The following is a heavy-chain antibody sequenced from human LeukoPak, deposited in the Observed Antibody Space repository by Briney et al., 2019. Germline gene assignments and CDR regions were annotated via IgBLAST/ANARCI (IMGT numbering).Heavy chain of an antibody. D-gene: IGHD3-10*01. Sequence: SETLSDTSVLPRDPICVGIGWTGFRQPPGKGLEWIGEVHHSGGTNYNPSLKSRVTISADRSNNRFSLSLNSVTGPDTPVFYCSRGEGYGPGTVQFDYWGQGILVTVSS. CDR2: VHHSGGT. J-gene: IGHJ4*02. CDR1: RDPICVGIG. V-gene: IGHV4-4*02. CDR3: SRGEGYGPGTVQFDY.